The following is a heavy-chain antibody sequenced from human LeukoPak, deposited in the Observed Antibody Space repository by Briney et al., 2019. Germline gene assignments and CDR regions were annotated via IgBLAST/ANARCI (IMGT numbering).Heavy chain of an antibody. CDR1: GFTFDDYA. V-gene: IGHV3-43*02. CDR3: AKDMGMAASSYFDY. D-gene: IGHD5-24*01. CDR2: ISGDDGST. J-gene: IGHJ4*02. Sequence: GGSLRLSCAASGFTFDDYAMHWVRQAPGKGLEWVSLISGDDGSTYYADSVKGRFTISRDNSKNSLYLQMNSLRTEDTALYYCAKDMGMAASSYFDYWGQGTLVTVSS.